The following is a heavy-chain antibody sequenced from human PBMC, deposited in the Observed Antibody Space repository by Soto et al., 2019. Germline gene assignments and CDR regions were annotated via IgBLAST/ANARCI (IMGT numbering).Heavy chain of an antibody. CDR1: GGSFSGYY. CDR2: INHSGST. CDR3: ARGGHYYGSGSPSLY. Sequence: QVQLQQWGAGLLKPSETLSLTCAVYGGSFSGYYWSWIRQPPGKGLEWIGEINHSGSTNYNPSLKRRVTISVDTSKNQFSLKLSSVTAADTAVYYCARGGHYYGSGSPSLYWGQGTLVTVSS. D-gene: IGHD3-10*01. J-gene: IGHJ4*02. V-gene: IGHV4-34*01.